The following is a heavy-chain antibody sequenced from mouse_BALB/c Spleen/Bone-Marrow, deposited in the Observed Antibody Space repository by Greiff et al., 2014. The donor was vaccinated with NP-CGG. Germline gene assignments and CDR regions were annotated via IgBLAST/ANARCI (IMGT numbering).Heavy chain of an antibody. V-gene: IGHV1S29*02. CDR1: GNTFTDYN. Sequence: VQLQQSGPELVKPGASVKISCKASGNTFTDYNMHWVKQSHGKSLEWIGYIYPYNGGTGYNQKFKSRATLTVDNSSSTAYMELRSLTSEDSAVYYCARSYGNWYFDVWGAGTTVTVSS. J-gene: IGHJ1*01. CDR2: IYPYNGGT. CDR3: ARSYGNWYFDV. D-gene: IGHD2-10*02.